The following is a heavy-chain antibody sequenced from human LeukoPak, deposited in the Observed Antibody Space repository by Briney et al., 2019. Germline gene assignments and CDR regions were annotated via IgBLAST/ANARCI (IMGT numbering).Heavy chain of an antibody. Sequence: SETLSLTCTVSGGSISSSSYYWGWIRQPPGKGLEWIGSIYYSGSTYYNPSLKSRVTISVDTSKNQFSLKLSSVTAADTAVYYCARDRITFGGVIGVDYWGQGTLVTVSS. J-gene: IGHJ4*02. D-gene: IGHD3-16*01. CDR2: IYYSGST. CDR3: ARDRITFGGVIGVDY. CDR1: GGSISSSSYY. V-gene: IGHV4-39*07.